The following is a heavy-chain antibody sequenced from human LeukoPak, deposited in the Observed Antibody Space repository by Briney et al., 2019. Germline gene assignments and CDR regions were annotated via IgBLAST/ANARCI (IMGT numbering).Heavy chain of an antibody. V-gene: IGHV3-48*03. J-gene: IGHJ6*02. CDR3: ASPMTAVSTYNYYGMDV. Sequence: SGGSLRLSCAASGFSFVTYAMNWVRQAPGKGLEWVSSISSGGTTTYFADSVKGRFTISRDNAKNSLYLQMNSLRAEDTAVYYCASPMTAVSTYNYYGMDVWGQGTTVTVSS. CDR2: ISSGGTTT. D-gene: IGHD4-17*01. CDR1: GFSFVTYA.